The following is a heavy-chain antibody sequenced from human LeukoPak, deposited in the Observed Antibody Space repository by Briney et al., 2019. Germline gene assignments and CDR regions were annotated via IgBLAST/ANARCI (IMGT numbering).Heavy chain of an antibody. CDR1: GFTFSSYE. D-gene: IGHD2-15*01. J-gene: IGHJ4*02. V-gene: IGHV3-48*03. CDR3: ARDATPKILNDY. CDR2: ISSSGFTI. Sequence: PGGSLRLSCAASGFTFSSYEMNWVRQAPGKGLEWVSYISSSGFTIYYADSVKGRFTISRDNAKNSLYLQMNSLRAEDTAVYYCARDATPKILNDYWGQGTLVTVSS.